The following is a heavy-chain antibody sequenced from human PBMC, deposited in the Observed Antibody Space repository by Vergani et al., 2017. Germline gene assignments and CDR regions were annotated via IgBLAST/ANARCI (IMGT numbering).Heavy chain of an antibody. CDR3: ARGLVAPDYYYYYGMDV. CDR1: GGTFSSYA. J-gene: IGHJ6*02. Sequence: QVQLVQSGAEVKKPGSSVKVSCKASGGTFSSYAISWVRQAPGQGLEWMGGIIPIFGSANYAQKFKGRVTITADESTSTAYMELSSLRSEDMALYYCARGLVAPDYYYYYGMDVWGQGP. CDR2: IIPIFGSA. D-gene: IGHD2-15*01. V-gene: IGHV1-69*01.